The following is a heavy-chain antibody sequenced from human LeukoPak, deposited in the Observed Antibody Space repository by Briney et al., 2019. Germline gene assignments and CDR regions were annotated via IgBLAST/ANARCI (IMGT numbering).Heavy chain of an antibody. CDR2: ISGSGGST. Sequence: GGSLRLSCTVSGFTVSSNSMSWVRQAPGKGLEWVSTISGSGGSTYNADSGKGRFTIARDNSKNTLYLQMNSLRAEDTAVYFCAKGRGWLQFFDYWGQGTLVTVSS. D-gene: IGHD5-24*01. V-gene: IGHV3-23*01. CDR3: AKGRGWLQFFDY. J-gene: IGHJ4*02. CDR1: GFTVSSNS.